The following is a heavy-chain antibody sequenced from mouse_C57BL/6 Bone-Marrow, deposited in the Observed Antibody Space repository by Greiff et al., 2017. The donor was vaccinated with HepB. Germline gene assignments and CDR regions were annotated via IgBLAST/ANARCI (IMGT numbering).Heavy chain of an antibody. Sequence: VQGVESGPGLVQPSQSLSITCTVSGFSLTSYGVHWVRQSPGKGLEWLGVIWSGGSTDYNAAFISRLSISKDNSKSQVFFKMNSLQADDTAIYYCASPYGNYGYFDVWGTGTTVTVSS. J-gene: IGHJ1*03. D-gene: IGHD2-1*01. V-gene: IGHV2-2*01. CDR1: GFSLTSYG. CDR3: ASPYGNYGYFDV. CDR2: IWSGGST.